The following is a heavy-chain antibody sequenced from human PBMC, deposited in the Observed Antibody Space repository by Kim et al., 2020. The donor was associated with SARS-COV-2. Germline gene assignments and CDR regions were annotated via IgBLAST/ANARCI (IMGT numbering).Heavy chain of an antibody. J-gene: IGHJ6*02. V-gene: IGHV3-23*03. Sequence: GGSLRLSCAASGFTFSSYAMSWVRQAPGKGLEWVSVIYSGGSSTYYADSVKGRFTISRDNSKNTLYLQMNSLRAEDTAVYYCAKYGGGSYYGHYYYGMDVWGQGTTVTVSS. D-gene: IGHD1-26*01. CDR2: IYSGGSST. CDR3: AKYGGGSYYGHYYYGMDV. CDR1: GFTFSSYA.